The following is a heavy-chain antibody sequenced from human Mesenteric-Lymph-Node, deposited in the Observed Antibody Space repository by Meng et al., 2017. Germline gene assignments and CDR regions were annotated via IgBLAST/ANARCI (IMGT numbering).Heavy chain of an antibody. CDR3: ARNVRLRDGYNSDY. Sequence: EVQLVESGGGLVKPGGSLRLSCAASGFTFSSYSMNWVRQAPGKGLEWVSSISSSSSYIYYADSVKGRFTISRDNAKNSLYLQMNSLRDEDTAVYYCARNVRLRDGYNSDYWGQGTLVTVSS. J-gene: IGHJ4*02. CDR2: ISSSSSYI. CDR1: GFTFSSYS. V-gene: IGHV3-21*01. D-gene: IGHD5-24*01.